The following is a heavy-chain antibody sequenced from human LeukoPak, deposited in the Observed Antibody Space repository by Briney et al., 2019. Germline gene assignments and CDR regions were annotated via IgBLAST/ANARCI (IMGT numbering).Heavy chain of an antibody. CDR3: AREGIGRYYFDY. CDR2: IYSGGST. Sequence: GGSLRLSCAASGFTFSSNYMSWVRQAPGKGLEWVSVIYSGGSTYYADSVKGRFTISRDNSKNTLYLQMNSLRAEDTAVYYCAREGIGRYYFDYWGQGTLVTVSS. CDR1: GFTFSSNY. J-gene: IGHJ4*02. D-gene: IGHD6-13*01. V-gene: IGHV3-53*01.